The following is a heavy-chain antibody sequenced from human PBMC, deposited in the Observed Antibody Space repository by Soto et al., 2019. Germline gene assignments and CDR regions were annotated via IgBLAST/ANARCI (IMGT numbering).Heavy chain of an antibody. J-gene: IGHJ6*02. CDR2: INPNSGGT. V-gene: IGHV1-2*02. Sequence: ASVKVSCKASGYTFTGYYMHWVRQAPGQGLEWMGWINPNSGGTNYAQKFQGRVTMTRDTSISTAYMELRRLRSDDTAVYYCATSLIYYDSSGYYFEDYYYGMDVWGQGTTVTVSS. CDR1: GYTFTGYY. CDR3: ATSLIYYDSSGYYFEDYYYGMDV. D-gene: IGHD3-22*01.